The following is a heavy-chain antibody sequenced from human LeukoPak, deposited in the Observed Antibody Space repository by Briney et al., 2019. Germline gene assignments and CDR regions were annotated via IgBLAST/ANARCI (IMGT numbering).Heavy chain of an antibody. V-gene: IGHV3-21*01. D-gene: IGHD3-22*01. CDR3: ARVRGRYYDSSGSPY. J-gene: IGHJ4*02. CDR1: GFTFSSYG. CDR2: ISSSSSYI. Sequence: GGSLRLSCAASGFTFSSYGMHWVRQAPGKGLEWVSSISSSSSYIYYADSVKGRFTISRDNAKNSLYLQMNSLRAEDTAVYYCARVRGRYYDSSGSPYWGQGTLVTVSS.